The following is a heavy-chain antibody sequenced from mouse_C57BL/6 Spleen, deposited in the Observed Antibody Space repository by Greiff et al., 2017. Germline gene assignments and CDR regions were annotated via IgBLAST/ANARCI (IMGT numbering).Heavy chain of an antibody. D-gene: IGHD1-1*01. V-gene: IGHV14-3*01. CDR3: TRYNYYGGSYEDY. CDR2: IDPANGNT. CDR1: GFNIKNTY. Sequence: EVQLQQSVAELVRPGASVKLSCTASGFNIKNTYMHWVKQRPEQGLEWIGRIDPANGNTKSAPKFQGKATITADTSSNTAYRQLSRLTSEDTTIYYCTRYNYYGGSYEDYWGQGTTLTVSS. J-gene: IGHJ2*01.